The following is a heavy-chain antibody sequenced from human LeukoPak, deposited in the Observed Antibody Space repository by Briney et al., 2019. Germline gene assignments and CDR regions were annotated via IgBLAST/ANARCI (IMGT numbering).Heavy chain of an antibody. V-gene: IGHV4-31*03. Sequence: PSETLSLTCTVSGGSISSGGYYWSWIRQHPGKGLEWIGYIYYSGSTYYNPSLKSRVTISVDTSKNQFSLKLSSVTAADTAVYYCARGTLDYYDSSGLFDYWGQGTLVTVSS. D-gene: IGHD3-22*01. CDR3: ARGTLDYYDSSGLFDY. J-gene: IGHJ4*02. CDR1: GGSISSGGYY. CDR2: IYYSGST.